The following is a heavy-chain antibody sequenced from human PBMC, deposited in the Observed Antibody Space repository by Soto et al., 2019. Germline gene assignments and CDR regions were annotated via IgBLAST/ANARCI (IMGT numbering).Heavy chain of an antibody. CDR2: ISAYNGNT. J-gene: IGHJ5*02. V-gene: IGHV1-18*01. CDR3: ARDPYSSSWFSRFDP. CDR1: GYTFTSYG. Sequence: GASVKVSCKASGYTFTSYGISWVRQAPGQGLEWMGWISAYNGNTNYAQKLQGRVTMTTDTSTSTAYMELSSLRSEDTAVYYCARDPYSSSWFSRFDPWGQGTLVTVSS. D-gene: IGHD6-13*01.